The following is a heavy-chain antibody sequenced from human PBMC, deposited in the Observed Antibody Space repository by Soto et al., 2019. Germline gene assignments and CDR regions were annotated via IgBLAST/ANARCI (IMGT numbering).Heavy chain of an antibody. Sequence: GGSLRLSCAASGFTVSSNYMSWVRQAPGKGLEWISIIYSAGNTYYADSVKGRFTISRDNSKNTLYLQMNSLVAEDTAVFFCARDFVVGGPTINYYYGMDVWGQGTTVTVSS. CDR1: GFTVSSNY. D-gene: IGHD1-26*01. CDR2: IYSAGNT. CDR3: ARDFVVGGPTINYYYGMDV. J-gene: IGHJ6*02. V-gene: IGHV3-66*01.